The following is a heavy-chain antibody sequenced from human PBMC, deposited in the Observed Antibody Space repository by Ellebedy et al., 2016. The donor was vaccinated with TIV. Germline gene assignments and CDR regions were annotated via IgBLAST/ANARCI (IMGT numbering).Heavy chain of an antibody. CDR3: ARVLYYDFWSGYYPHYYGMDV. CDR1: GGSISSYY. Sequence: MPSETLSLTCTVSGGSISSYYWSWIRQPPGKGLEWIGYIYYSGSTNYNPSLKSRVTISVDTSKNQFSLKLSSVTAADTAVYYCARVLYYDFWSGYYPHYYGMDVWGQGTTVTVSS. CDR2: IYYSGST. J-gene: IGHJ6*02. D-gene: IGHD3-3*01. V-gene: IGHV4-59*08.